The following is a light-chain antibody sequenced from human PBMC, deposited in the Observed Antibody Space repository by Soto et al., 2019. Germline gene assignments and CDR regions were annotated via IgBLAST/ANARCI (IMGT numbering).Light chain of an antibody. CDR2: LGS. CDR1: QSLLHSNGYNY. CDR3: MQALQTPFT. Sequence: DIVMTQSPLSLPVTPGEPASISCRSSQSLLHSNGYNYLDWYLQKPGQSPQLLIYLGSNRASGVPDRFCGSGSGTDFTLKISRVEAEDVGVYYCMQALQTPFTFGPGTKVDIK. J-gene: IGKJ3*01. V-gene: IGKV2-28*01.